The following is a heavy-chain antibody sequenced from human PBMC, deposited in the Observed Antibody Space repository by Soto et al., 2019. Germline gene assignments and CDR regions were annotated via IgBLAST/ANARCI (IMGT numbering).Heavy chain of an antibody. Sequence: SETLSLTCTVSGASISSGGYYWSWIHQRPGKGLEWMGYIYYSGSTFYNPSLKSRVTISADMSKNQFSLKLSSVTAADTAVYYCAREGDTAMDFDFWGQGTLVTVSS. CDR1: GASISSGGYY. D-gene: IGHD5-18*01. CDR2: IYYSGST. V-gene: IGHV4-31*03. CDR3: AREGDTAMDFDF. J-gene: IGHJ4*02.